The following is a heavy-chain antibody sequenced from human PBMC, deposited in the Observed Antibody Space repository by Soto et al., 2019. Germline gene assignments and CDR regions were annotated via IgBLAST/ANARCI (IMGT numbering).Heavy chain of an antibody. CDR2: ISYEGDNK. J-gene: IGHJ4*02. D-gene: IGHD1-1*01. CDR1: GFTFNNYG. CDR3: AKDLGISGNDTLFDY. Sequence: QVQLVESGGGVVQPGTSLRLSCAASGFTFNNYGMHWVRQAPGKGLEWVALISYEGDNKYFPASVKGRFTISRDNSKYTLYLQMTGLRPEDTAVYYCAKDLGISGNDTLFDYWGQGILVTVSS. V-gene: IGHV3-30*18.